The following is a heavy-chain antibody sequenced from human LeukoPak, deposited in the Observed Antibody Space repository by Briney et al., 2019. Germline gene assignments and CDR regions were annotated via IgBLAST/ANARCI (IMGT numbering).Heavy chain of an antibody. CDR2: INHSGST. J-gene: IGHJ4*02. CDR3: ARGAGPPQAVAGLFDY. CDR1: GGSFSGYY. Sequence: SETLSLTCAVYGGSFSGYYWSWIRQPPGKGLEWIGEINHSGSTNYNPSLKSRVTISVDTSKNQFSLKLSSVTAADTAVYYCARGAGPPQAVAGLFDYWGQGTLVTVSS. V-gene: IGHV4-34*01. D-gene: IGHD6-19*01.